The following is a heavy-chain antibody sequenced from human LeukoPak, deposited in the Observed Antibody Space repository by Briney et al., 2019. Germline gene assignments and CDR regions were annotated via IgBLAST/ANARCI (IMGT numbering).Heavy chain of an antibody. CDR3: ARGLRFLEWSIDNWFDP. J-gene: IGHJ5*02. CDR2: IYYSGST. Sequence: GSLRLSCAASGFTFSSYWMHWVRQAPGKGLEWIGYIYYSGSTNYNPSLKSRVTISVDTSKNQFSLKLSSVTAADTAVYYCARGLRFLEWSIDNWFDPWGQGTLVTVSS. V-gene: IGHV4-59*01. CDR1: GFTFSSYW. D-gene: IGHD3-3*01.